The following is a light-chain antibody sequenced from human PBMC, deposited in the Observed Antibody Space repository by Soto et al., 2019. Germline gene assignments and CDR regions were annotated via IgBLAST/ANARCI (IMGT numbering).Light chain of an antibody. V-gene: IGKV3-11*01. J-gene: IGKJ5*01. CDR2: DAS. Sequence: EIVLTQSPATLSLSPGERATLSCRASQSVSSYLAWYQQKPGQAPRLLIYDASNRATGIPTRFSGSGSGTDFTLIISRLEPEDFAVYYCQQRSSWPTFGHGTRLEI. CDR3: QQRSSWPT. CDR1: QSVSSY.